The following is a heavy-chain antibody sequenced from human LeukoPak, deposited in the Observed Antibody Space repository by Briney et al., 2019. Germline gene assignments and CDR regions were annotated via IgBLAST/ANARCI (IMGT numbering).Heavy chain of an antibody. D-gene: IGHD6-6*01. V-gene: IGHV3-53*01. Sequence: GGSLRLSCAASGFTVSSNYMSWVRQAPGKGLEWVSVIYSGGSTHYADSVKGRFTISRDNSKNTLYLQMNSLRAEDTAVYYCARDVEYSSSSGLDYWGQGTLVTVSS. CDR2: IYSGGST. J-gene: IGHJ4*02. CDR3: ARDVEYSSSSGLDY. CDR1: GFTVSSNY.